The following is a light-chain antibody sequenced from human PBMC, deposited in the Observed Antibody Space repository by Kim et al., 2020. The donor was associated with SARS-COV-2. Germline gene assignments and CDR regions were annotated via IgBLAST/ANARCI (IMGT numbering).Light chain of an antibody. CDR3: QQYYSTPPS. V-gene: IGKV4-1*01. Sequence: RATLNCKSSQTVLYNSNNKSYLAWYQQKPGQAPKLLIYWASIRESGVSDRFSGSGSETDFTLTISSLQAEDVAVYYCQQYYSTPPSFGQGTKLEIK. CDR1: QTVLYNSNNKSY. CDR2: WAS. J-gene: IGKJ2*03.